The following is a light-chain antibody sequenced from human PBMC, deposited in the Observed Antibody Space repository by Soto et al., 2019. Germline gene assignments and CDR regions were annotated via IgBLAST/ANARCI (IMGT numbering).Light chain of an antibody. Sequence: QSVLTQPPSASGTPGQRVTISCSGSSSNIGSNYVYWYQQLPGTAPKLLIYRNNQRPSGVPVRFSGSKSGTSASLAISGLRSEDEADYYCAAWDDSLSGPSVVFGGGTKLTVL. J-gene: IGLJ2*01. V-gene: IGLV1-47*01. CDR3: AAWDDSLSGPSVV. CDR1: SSNIGSNY. CDR2: RNN.